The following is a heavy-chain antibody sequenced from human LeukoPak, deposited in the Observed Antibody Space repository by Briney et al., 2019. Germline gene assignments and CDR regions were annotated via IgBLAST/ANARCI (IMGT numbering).Heavy chain of an antibody. CDR2: IYSSGGT. CDR1: GVSISPYY. CDR3: ARWRDSSGYYQHFDY. Sequence: SETLSLTCTVSGVSISPYYWSWIRHPAGKGLEWIGRIYSSGGTNYNPSLKSRVTVSIDTSKNKFSLKLTSVTAADTAVYYCARWRDSSGYYQHFDYWGQGMEVTVSS. D-gene: IGHD3-22*01. J-gene: IGHJ4*02. V-gene: IGHV4-4*07.